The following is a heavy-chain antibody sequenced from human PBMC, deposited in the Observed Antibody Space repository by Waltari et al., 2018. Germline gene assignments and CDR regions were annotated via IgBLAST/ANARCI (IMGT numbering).Heavy chain of an antibody. D-gene: IGHD6-13*01. CDR1: GLTLSRYT. V-gene: IGHV3-23*01. CDR3: AKDIAPAGTRYFDY. Sequence: EVQLLESGGGLVQPGGSLRLSCVASGLTLSRYTMSWVRQAPGKGLGWVSASGGSGISTYYADSVKGRFTISRDNSKDTLYLQINSLRAEDTAVYYCAKDIAPAGTRYFDYWGQGTLVTVSS. CDR2: SGGSGIST. J-gene: IGHJ4*02.